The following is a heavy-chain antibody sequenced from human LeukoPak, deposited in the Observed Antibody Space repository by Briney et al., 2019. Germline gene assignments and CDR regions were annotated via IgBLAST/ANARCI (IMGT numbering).Heavy chain of an antibody. Sequence: PSETLSLTCTVSGGSISSSSYYWGWIRQPPGKGLEWIGSIYYSGSTYYNPSLKSRVTISVDTSKNQFSLKLSSVTAADTAVYYCAREGGRDGYNPNWFDPWGQGTLVTVSS. CDR2: IYYSGST. CDR3: AREGGRDGYNPNWFDP. V-gene: IGHV4-39*07. D-gene: IGHD5-24*01. CDR1: GGSISSSSYY. J-gene: IGHJ5*02.